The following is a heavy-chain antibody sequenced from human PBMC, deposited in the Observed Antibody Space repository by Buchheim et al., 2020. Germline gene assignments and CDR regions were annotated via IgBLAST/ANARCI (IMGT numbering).Heavy chain of an antibody. CDR2: IKQDGSEK. CDR1: GFTFSSYW. CDR3: ARVGYSSGWYNWYFDL. J-gene: IGHJ2*01. V-gene: IGHV3-7*01. D-gene: IGHD6-19*01. Sequence: EVQLVESGGGLVQPGGSLRLSCAASGFTFSSYWMSWVRQAPGKGLEWVANIKQDGSEKYYVDSVKGRFTISRDNAKTSLYLQMNSLRAEDTAVYYCARVGYSSGWYNWYFDLWGRGTL.